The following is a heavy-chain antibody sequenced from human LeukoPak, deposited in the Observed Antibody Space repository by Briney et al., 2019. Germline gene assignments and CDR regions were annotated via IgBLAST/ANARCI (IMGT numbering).Heavy chain of an antibody. CDR1: GFTFSSYS. CDR3: ATYGSGSYYYFDY. J-gene: IGHJ4*02. Sequence: PGGSLRLSCAASGFTFSSYSMNWVRQAPGKGLEWVSSISSSSTYIYYADSVKGRFTISRGNAKNSLYLQMNSLRAEDTAVYYCATYGSGSYYYFDYWGQGTLVTVSS. D-gene: IGHD3-10*01. CDR2: ISSSSTYI. V-gene: IGHV3-21*01.